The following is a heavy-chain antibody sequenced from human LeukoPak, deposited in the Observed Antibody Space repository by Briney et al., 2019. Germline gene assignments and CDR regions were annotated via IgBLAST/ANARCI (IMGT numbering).Heavy chain of an antibody. CDR2: IWYDGGNK. J-gene: IGHJ6*02. CDR3: AREGVHYDFWSGTLYGMDV. CDR1: GFTFSSYG. Sequence: GGSLRLSCAASGFTFSSYGMHWVRQAPGKGLEWVAVIWYDGGNKYYAGSVKGRFTISRDNSKNTLYLQMNSLRAEDTAVYYCAREGVHYDFWSGTLYGMDVWGQGTTVTVSS. V-gene: IGHV3-33*01. D-gene: IGHD3-3*01.